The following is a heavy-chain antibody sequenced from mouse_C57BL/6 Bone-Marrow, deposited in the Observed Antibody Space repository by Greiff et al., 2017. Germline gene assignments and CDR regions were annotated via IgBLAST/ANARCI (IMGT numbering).Heavy chain of an antibody. D-gene: IGHD2-4*01. CDR1: GYTFTSYW. J-gene: IGHJ4*01. Sequence: QVHVKQSGTELVKPGASVKLSCKASGYTFTSYWMHWVKQRPGQGLEWIGNINPSNGGTNYNEKFKSKATLTVDKSSSTAYLQLSSLTSEDSAVYYCARSGIYDSNYAMDYWGQGTSVTVSS. V-gene: IGHV1-53*01. CDR3: ARSGIYDSNYAMDY. CDR2: INPSNGGT.